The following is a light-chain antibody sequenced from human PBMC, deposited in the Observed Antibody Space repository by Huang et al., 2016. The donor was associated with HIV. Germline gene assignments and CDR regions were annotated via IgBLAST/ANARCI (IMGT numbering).Light chain of an antibody. CDR1: QSVGSY. CDR3: HQHSSWPGT. Sequence: DIVLTQSPATLSLSPGERATLSCRAGQSVGSYLAWYQQTPGQAPRLLVSDASHRATGIPASVSGSWSGTDFTLTISSLEPEDFAVYYCHQHSSWPGTFGQGTRVEIK. CDR2: DAS. J-gene: IGKJ1*01. V-gene: IGKV3-11*01.